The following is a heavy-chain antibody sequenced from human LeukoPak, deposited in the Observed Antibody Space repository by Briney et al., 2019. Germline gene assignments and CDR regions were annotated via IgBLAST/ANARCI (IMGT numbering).Heavy chain of an antibody. D-gene: IGHD3-10*01. J-gene: IGHJ3*02. Sequence: GGSLRLSCAASGFTFSNYAMSWVRQAPGKGLEWVANIKQDGSEKNYMDSVKGRFTISRDNAKNSLYLQMSSLRGEDTAVYYCARSGIVDAFDIWGQGTMVTVSS. CDR3: ARSGIVDAFDI. CDR2: IKQDGSEK. V-gene: IGHV3-7*01. CDR1: GFTFSNYA.